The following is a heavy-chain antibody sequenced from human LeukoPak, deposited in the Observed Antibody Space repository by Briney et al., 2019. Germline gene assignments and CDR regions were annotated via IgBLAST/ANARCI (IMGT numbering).Heavy chain of an antibody. CDR2: ISSSGSMI. Sequence: GGSLRLSCAASGFTFSSYEMNWVRQAPGKGLEWVSFISSSGSMIHYAESVKGRFTISRDNAKNSLYLQMNSLRAEDTAVYYCASDLWFGELWYWGQGTLVTVSS. D-gene: IGHD3-10*01. J-gene: IGHJ4*02. CDR3: ASDLWFGELWY. CDR1: GFTFSSYE. V-gene: IGHV3-48*03.